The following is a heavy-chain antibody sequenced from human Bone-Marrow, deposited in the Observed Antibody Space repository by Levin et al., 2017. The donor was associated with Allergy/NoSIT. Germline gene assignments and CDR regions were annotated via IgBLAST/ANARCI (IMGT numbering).Heavy chain of an antibody. D-gene: IGHD2-2*01. J-gene: IGHJ4*02. V-gene: IGHV4-59*01. CDR1: GGSFISYY. Sequence: GSLRLSCTVSGGSFISYYWSWIRLPPGKQLEWIGYIFYSGTTNYNPSLKSRVTVSVDTSKNQFSLILSSVTAADTAVYYCARIRRDCSGTSCYLFDSWGQGTLVTVSS. CDR2: IFYSGTT. CDR3: ARIRRDCSGTSCYLFDS.